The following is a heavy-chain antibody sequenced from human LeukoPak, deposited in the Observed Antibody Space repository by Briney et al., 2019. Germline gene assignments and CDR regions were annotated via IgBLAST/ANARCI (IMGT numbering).Heavy chain of an antibody. Sequence: PGGSLRLSCAASGFTFSNAWMSWVRQAPGKGLEWVGRIKSKTDGGTTDYAAPVKGRFTISRDNSKNTLYLQMNSLRAEDTAVYYCAKIAETSGSYGQGFDYWGQGTLVTVSS. CDR1: GFTFSNAW. CDR3: AKIAETSGSYGQGFDY. J-gene: IGHJ4*02. CDR2: IKSKTDGGTT. D-gene: IGHD1-26*01. V-gene: IGHV3-15*01.